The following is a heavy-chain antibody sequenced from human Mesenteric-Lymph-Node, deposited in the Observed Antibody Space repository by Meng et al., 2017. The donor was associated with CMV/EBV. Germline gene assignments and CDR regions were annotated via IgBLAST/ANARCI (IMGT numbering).Heavy chain of an antibody. CDR3: ARARGSGWSFDY. Sequence: GESLKISCAASGFTFSTYSKIWVRQAPGKGLEWVSSISSSSRYIYYADSVKGRFTISRDNAKNSLSLQMNSLRAEDTAVYYCARARGSGWSFDYWGQGTLVTVSS. V-gene: IGHV3-21*01. CDR1: GFTFSTYS. J-gene: IGHJ4*02. CDR2: ISSSSRYI. D-gene: IGHD6-19*01.